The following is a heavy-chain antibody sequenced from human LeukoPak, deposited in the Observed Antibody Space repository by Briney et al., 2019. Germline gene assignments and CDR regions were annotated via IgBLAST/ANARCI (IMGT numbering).Heavy chain of an antibody. Sequence: PGRSLRLSCAASGFTFTDYYMSWIRQAPGKGLEWISYISSCGSRIFYADSVKDRFTISRDNAKNSLYLQMNSLSAEDTALYYCARSPTMGTTLNYWGQGTLVTVSS. CDR2: ISSCGSRI. CDR3: ARSPTMGTTLNY. V-gene: IGHV3-11*04. CDR1: GFTFTDYY. D-gene: IGHD4-17*01. J-gene: IGHJ4*02.